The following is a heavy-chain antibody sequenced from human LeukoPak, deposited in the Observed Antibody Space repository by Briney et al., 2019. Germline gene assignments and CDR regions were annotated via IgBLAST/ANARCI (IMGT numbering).Heavy chain of an antibody. CDR3: ARLIAAADYYYGMDV. CDR2: ISYSGST. CDR1: GGSISSYY. Sequence: SETLSLTCTVSGGSISSYYWSWIRQPPGKGLEWIGYISYSGSTNYNPSLKSRVTMSIDTSKNQFSLKLSSVTAADTAVYYCARLIAAADYYYGMDVWGQGTTVTVSS. J-gene: IGHJ6*02. D-gene: IGHD6-13*01. V-gene: IGHV4-59*01.